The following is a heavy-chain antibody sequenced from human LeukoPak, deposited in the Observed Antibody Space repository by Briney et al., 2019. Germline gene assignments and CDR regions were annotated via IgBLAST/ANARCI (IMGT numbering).Heavy chain of an antibody. Sequence: SETLSLTCTVSGGSVSSGSYYWSWIRQPPGKGLEWIGYIYYSGSTNYNPSLKSRVTISVDTSKNQFSLKLSSVTAADTAVYYCARDPTSRWSNYYYGMDVWGQGTTVTVSS. CDR1: GGSVSSGSYY. J-gene: IGHJ6*02. V-gene: IGHV4-61*01. D-gene: IGHD6-13*01. CDR3: ARDPTSRWSNYYYGMDV. CDR2: IYYSGST.